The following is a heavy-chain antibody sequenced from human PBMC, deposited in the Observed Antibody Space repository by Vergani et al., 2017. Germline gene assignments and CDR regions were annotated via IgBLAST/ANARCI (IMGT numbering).Heavy chain of an antibody. J-gene: IGHJ5*02. CDR2: IYTSGST. D-gene: IGHD3-3*01. CDR3: ARDLAIFGVVSDWFDP. CDR1: GGSISSGGYY. V-gene: IGHV4-61*02. Sequence: QVQLQESGPGLVKPSQTLSLTCTVSGGSISSGGYYWSWIRQHPGKGLEWIGRIYTSGSTNYNPSLKSRVTISVDTSKNQFSLKLSSVTAADTAVYYCARDLAIFGVVSDWFDPWGQGTLVTVSS.